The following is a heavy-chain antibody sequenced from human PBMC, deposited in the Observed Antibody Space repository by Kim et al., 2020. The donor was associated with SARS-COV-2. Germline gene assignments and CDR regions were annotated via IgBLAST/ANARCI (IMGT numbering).Heavy chain of an antibody. J-gene: IGHJ5*01. Sequence: ALRLSCAGSGFTFGDYAMHWVRQAPGKGLEWVSSITWNGDSIAYADSVRGRFTVSRDNANNSLYLQMNSLRVQDTAFYYCARGEAGSYASGTDVDTWG. CDR2: ITWNGDSI. CDR1: GFTFGDYA. V-gene: IGHV3-9*01. D-gene: IGHD3-16*01. CDR3: ARGEAGSYASGTDVDT.